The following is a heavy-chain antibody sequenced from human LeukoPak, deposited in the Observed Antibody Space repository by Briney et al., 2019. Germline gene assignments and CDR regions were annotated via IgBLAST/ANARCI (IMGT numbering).Heavy chain of an antibody. Sequence: SQTLSLTCTVSGGSISSGDYYWSWIRQPPGKGLEWIGYIYYSGSTYYNPSLKSRVTISVDTSKNQFSLKLSSVTAADTAVYYCARVRSSGYYSRYAFDIWGQGTMVTVSS. CDR1: GGSISSGDYY. V-gene: IGHV4-30-4*01. CDR3: ARVRSSGYYSRYAFDI. J-gene: IGHJ3*02. D-gene: IGHD3-22*01. CDR2: IYYSGST.